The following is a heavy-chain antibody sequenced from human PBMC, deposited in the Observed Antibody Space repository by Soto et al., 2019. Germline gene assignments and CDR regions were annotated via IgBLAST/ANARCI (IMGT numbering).Heavy chain of an antibody. J-gene: IGHJ6*02. D-gene: IGHD3-22*01. CDR1: GGTFSSYA. CDR3: ARDGYDSSGSVYYYGMDV. V-gene: IGHV1-69*01. CDR2: IIPIFGTA. Sequence: QVQLVQSGAEVKKPGSSVKVSCKASGGTFSSYAISWVRQAPGQGLEWMGGIIPIFGTANYAQKFQGRVTLTSDESTSTAYMELSSLRSEDTAVYYCARDGYDSSGSVYYYGMDVWRQGSTVTVSS.